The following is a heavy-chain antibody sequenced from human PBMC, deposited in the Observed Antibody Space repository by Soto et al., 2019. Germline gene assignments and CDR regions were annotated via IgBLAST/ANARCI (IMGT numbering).Heavy chain of an antibody. V-gene: IGHV3-9*01. J-gene: IGHJ4*02. Sequence: EVQLVESGGGWLQPASPRSLSFAASGFTLVICGRHWVGKAPGKGLEWVAGISWDSSTIGYADSVKGRFIISRDDAKNSLYLQMDSLRGEDTALYYCVQGRYPTMATPLDHWGQGTQVIVSS. CDR3: VQGRYPTMATPLDH. D-gene: IGHD2-15*01. CDR2: ISWDSSTI. CDR1: GFTLVICG.